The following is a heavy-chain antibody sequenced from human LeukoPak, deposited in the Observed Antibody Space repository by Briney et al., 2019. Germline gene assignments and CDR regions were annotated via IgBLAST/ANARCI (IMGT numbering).Heavy chain of an antibody. D-gene: IGHD1-26*01. CDR2: ISANSSII. J-gene: IGHJ4*02. CDR3: ARGWENFDY. V-gene: IGHV3-48*01. Sequence: PGGSLRLSCGASAVTFSGYSMNWVRQAPGKGLEWISYISANSSIIHYADSVKGRFTISRDNAKRSLYLQMNSLRAEDTAVYYCARGWENFDYWGQGTLVTVSS. CDR1: AVTFSGYS.